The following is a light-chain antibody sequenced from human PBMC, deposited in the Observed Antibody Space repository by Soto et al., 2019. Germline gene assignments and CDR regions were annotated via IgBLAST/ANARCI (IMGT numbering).Light chain of an antibody. J-gene: IGLJ1*01. CDR3: TSYTSSIPLV. CDR2: EVV. CDR1: SSDVGGYNY. V-gene: IGLV2-14*01. Sequence: QSALTQPASVSGSPGQSITISCTGTSSDVGGYNYVSWYQHHPGKAPKLMIYEVVNRPSGVSNRFSGSKSGITASLTISGLQAEDEADYYCTSYTSSIPLVFGTGTKVTVL.